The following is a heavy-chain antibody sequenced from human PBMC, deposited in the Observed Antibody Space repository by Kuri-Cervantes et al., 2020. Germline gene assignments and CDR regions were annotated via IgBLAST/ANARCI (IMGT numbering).Heavy chain of an antibody. Sequence: GGSLRLSCAASGFTFSSYAMHWVRQAPGKGLEWVSGISWNSGSIGYADSVKGRFTISRDNAKNSLYLQMNSLRAEDTALYYCAKDSSWELLAGAFDIWGQGTMVTVSS. J-gene: IGHJ3*02. CDR1: GFTFSSYA. CDR3: AKDSSWELLAGAFDI. CDR2: ISWNSGSI. V-gene: IGHV3-9*01. D-gene: IGHD1-26*01.